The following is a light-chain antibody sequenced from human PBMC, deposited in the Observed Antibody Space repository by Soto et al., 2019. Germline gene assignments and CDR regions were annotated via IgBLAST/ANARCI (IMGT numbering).Light chain of an antibody. Sequence: QSVLTQPPSASGTPRQRVTISCSGSSSNIGSNTVNWYQQLPGTAPKLLIYSNNQRPSGVPDRCSGSKSGTSASLAISGLQSEDEADYYCAAWDDSLNGPVFGGGTKLTVL. CDR3: AAWDDSLNGPV. V-gene: IGLV1-44*01. J-gene: IGLJ2*01. CDR2: SNN. CDR1: SSNIGSNT.